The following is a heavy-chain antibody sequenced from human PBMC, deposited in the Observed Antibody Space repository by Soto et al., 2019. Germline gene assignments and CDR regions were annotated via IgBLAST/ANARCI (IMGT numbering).Heavy chain of an antibody. CDR3: ARDGAFCSGTGCRDYYHYMDF. V-gene: IGHV3-21*01. Sequence: EVQLVESGGGLVKPGGSLRLSCAASGFSFSDYTMNWVRQAPGKGLEWVSSISGSTTYIYYADSLKGRFTVSSDNAEKSLYLQMHSLRAEDTAVYYCARDGAFCSGTGCRDYYHYMDFWGKGTTVTVSS. CDR1: GFSFSDYT. CDR2: ISGSTTYI. J-gene: IGHJ6*03. D-gene: IGHD2-2*01.